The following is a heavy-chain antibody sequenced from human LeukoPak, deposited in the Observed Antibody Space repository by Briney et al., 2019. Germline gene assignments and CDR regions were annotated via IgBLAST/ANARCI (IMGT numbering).Heavy chain of an antibody. Sequence: PRGSLRLSCAASGFTFSDYYMSWIRQAPETGLEWLSYTSPSGGTIYYTDSVKGRFTMSRDNAQNALYLEMNSLRAEDTAVYYCAREKKTEWTTGAFDMWGQGTMVIVSS. J-gene: IGHJ3*02. CDR2: TSPSGGTI. CDR3: AREKKTEWTTGAFDM. D-gene: IGHD3-3*01. CDR1: GFTFSDYY. V-gene: IGHV3-11*01.